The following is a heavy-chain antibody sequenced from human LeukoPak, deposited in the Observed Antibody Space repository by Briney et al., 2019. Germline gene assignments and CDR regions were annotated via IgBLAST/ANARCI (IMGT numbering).Heavy chain of an antibody. CDR2: IIPIFGTA. Sequence: SVKVSCKASGGTFNSYAISGVRQAPGQGLEWMGGIIPIFGTANYAQKFQGRVTITTDESTSTAYMELSSLRSEDTAVYYCARAGDYGDYNYMDVWGKGTTVTVSS. CDR1: GGTFNSYA. J-gene: IGHJ6*03. CDR3: ARAGDYGDYNYMDV. V-gene: IGHV1-69*05. D-gene: IGHD4-17*01.